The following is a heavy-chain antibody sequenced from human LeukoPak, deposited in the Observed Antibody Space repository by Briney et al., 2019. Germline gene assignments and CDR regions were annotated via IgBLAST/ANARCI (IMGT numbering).Heavy chain of an antibody. CDR2: INHSGST. CDR1: GGSFSGYY. CDR3: ARGRANTVGGWFDP. Sequence: SETLSLTCAVYGGSFSGYYWSWIRQPPGKGLEWIGEINHSGSTNYNPSLKSRVTISVDTSKNQFSLKLSSVTAADTAVYYRARGRANTVGGWFDPWGQGTLVTVSS. D-gene: IGHD4-23*01. J-gene: IGHJ5*02. V-gene: IGHV4-34*01.